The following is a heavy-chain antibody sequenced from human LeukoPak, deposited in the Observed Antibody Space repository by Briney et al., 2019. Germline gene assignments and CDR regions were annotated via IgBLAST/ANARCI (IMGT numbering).Heavy chain of an antibody. CDR3: AFLNLRDVWFGP. CDR1: GFTFEEYG. V-gene: IGHV4-34*08. J-gene: IGHJ5*02. Sequence: PGGSLRLSCVASGFTFEEYGMSWIRQPPGKGLEWIGEINHTGSTNYNPSLKSRVTISVDSSKNQFSLNLTSVTAADTAVYYCAFLNLRDVWFGPWGQGSLVTVSS. D-gene: IGHD2/OR15-2a*01. CDR2: INHTGST.